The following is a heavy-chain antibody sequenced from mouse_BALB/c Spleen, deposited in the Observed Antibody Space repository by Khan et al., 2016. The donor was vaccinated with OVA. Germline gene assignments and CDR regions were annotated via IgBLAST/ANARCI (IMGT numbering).Heavy chain of an antibody. Sequence: EVQLKESGPGLVKPSQSLSLTCTVTGYSITSDYAWNWIRQFPGNKLEWMGYISYSGSTNYNPSLKSRISITRDTSKNQFFVQLNSVTTEDTATYYCARRYYYGHWYFDIWGAGTTVTVSS. V-gene: IGHV3-2*02. CDR3: ARRYYYGHWYFDI. J-gene: IGHJ1*01. CDR1: GYSITSDYA. D-gene: IGHD1-1*01. CDR2: ISYSGST.